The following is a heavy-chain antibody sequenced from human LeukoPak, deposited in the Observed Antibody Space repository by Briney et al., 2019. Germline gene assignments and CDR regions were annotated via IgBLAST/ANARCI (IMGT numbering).Heavy chain of an antibody. J-gene: IGHJ4*02. Sequence: PSETLSLTCAVYGGSFSGYYWSWIRQPPGKGLEWIGEINHSGSTNYNPSLKSRVTISVDTSKNQFSLKLSSLTAADTAVYYCAREPYYYGSGSYYSFDYWGQGTLVTVSS. V-gene: IGHV4-34*01. CDR1: GGSFSGYY. CDR2: INHSGST. CDR3: AREPYYYGSGSYYSFDY. D-gene: IGHD3-10*01.